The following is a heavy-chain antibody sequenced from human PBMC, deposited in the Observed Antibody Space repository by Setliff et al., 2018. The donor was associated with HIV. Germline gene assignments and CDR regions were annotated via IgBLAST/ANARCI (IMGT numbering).Heavy chain of an antibody. Sequence: GGSLRLSCAASGFTFSSYAMHWVRQAPGKGLEWVAIISYDGTNKYYADSVKGRFTISRDNSKNTLYLQMNSLRAEDTAVYYCARDLDYYGSGSYPDYWGQGTLVTVSS. CDR2: ISYDGTNK. CDR3: ARDLDYYGSGSYPDY. J-gene: IGHJ4*02. D-gene: IGHD3-10*01. V-gene: IGHV3-30*04. CDR1: GFTFSSYA.